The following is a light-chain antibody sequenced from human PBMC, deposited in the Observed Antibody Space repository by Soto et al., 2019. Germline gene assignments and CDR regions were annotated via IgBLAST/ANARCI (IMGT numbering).Light chain of an antibody. Sequence: DIQLTQSPSTLSASVGDRVTITCRASQSISSWLAWYQQKAGKAPKLLIYQASSLQSGVPSRFSGNGSGTECTLNISSLQPDDFASYYCQQYNSYYTFGQGKKLEI. CDR3: QQYNSYYT. CDR1: QSISSW. CDR2: QAS. J-gene: IGKJ2*01. V-gene: IGKV1-5*03.